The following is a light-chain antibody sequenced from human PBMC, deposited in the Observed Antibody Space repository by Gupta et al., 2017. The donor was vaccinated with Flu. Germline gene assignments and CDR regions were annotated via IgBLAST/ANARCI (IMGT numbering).Light chain of an antibody. CDR3: VTWDDSVRAVA. CDR1: GSNIGSNY. J-gene: IGLJ2*01. Sequence: QSVLNQPPSASGTPGQRVPISCSGSGSNIGSNYVYWYQQFPGTAPKLLIYRSNQRPSGVPDRFSGSKSGTSASLAISGLRSEDESDYYCVTWDDSVRAVAFGGGTRLTVL. CDR2: RSN. V-gene: IGLV1-47*01.